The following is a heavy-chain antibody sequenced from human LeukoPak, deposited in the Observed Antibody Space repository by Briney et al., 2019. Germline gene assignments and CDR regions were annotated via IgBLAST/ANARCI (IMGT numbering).Heavy chain of an antibody. V-gene: IGHV3-23*01. J-gene: IGHJ5*02. D-gene: IGHD4-11*01. CDR1: GFTFSGFA. CDR3: ARGYSTTVWFDP. Sequence: GGSLRLSCAASGFTFSGFAMSWVRQAPGTGLEWVSAISGGGGSINYADSVKGRFTISRDNSKNTLSLQMNSLRAEDTALYYCARGYSTTVWFDPWGQGTLVTVSS. CDR2: ISGGGGSI.